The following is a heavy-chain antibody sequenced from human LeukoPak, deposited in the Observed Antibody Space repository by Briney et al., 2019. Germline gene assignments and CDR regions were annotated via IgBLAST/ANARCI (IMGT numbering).Heavy chain of an antibody. CDR3: ARRGYYDSSGYDY. D-gene: IGHD3-22*01. J-gene: IGHJ4*02. V-gene: IGHV3-21*01. CDR1: GFTFSSYA. CDR2: ISGSSTDI. Sequence: GGSLRLSCAASGFTFSSYAMSWVRQAPGKGLEWVSSISGSSTDIYYADSVKGRFTISRDNAKNSLYLQINSLRAEDTAIYYCARRGYYDSSGYDYWGQGTLVTVSS.